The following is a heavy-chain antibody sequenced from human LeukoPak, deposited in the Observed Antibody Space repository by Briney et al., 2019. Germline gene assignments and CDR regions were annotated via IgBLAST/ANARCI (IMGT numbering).Heavy chain of an antibody. CDR3: AKSLRGHSYGYFDY. CDR2: FSGSGSNT. Sequence: GGTLRLSCAASGFTFSIYGMSWVRQVPGKGLEWVSAFSGSGSNTYYADSVKGRFTISRDNSKNTLYLQMNTLRAEDTAIYYCAKSLRGHSYGYFDYWGQGTLVTVSS. V-gene: IGHV3-23*01. D-gene: IGHD5-18*01. CDR1: GFTFSIYG. J-gene: IGHJ4*02.